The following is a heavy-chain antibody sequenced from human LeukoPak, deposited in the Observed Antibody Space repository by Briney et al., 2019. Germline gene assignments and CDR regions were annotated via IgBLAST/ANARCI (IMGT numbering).Heavy chain of an antibody. V-gene: IGHV3-7*01. CDR2: IKQDGSEK. J-gene: IGHJ6*03. D-gene: IGHD1-7*01. Sequence: GGSLRLSCAASGFTFSSYWMSWVRQAPGKGLEWVANIKQDGSEKYYVDSVKGRFTISRDNAKNSLYLQMNSLRAEDTAVYYCARDLLELYYYYMDVWGKGTTVTVSS. CDR3: ARDLLELYYYYMDV. CDR1: GFTFSSYW.